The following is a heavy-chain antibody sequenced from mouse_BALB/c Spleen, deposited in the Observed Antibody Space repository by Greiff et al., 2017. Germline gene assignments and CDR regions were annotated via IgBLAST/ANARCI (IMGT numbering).Heavy chain of an antibody. CDR2: FSSGSSTI. V-gene: IGHV5-17*02. Sequence: EVQLVESGGGLVQPGGSRKLSCAASGFTFSSFGMHWVRQAPEKGLEWVAYFSSGSSTIYYADTVKGRFTISRDNPKNTLFLQMTSLRSEDTAMYYCARSPYYGSSYWYFDVWGAGTTVTVSS. CDR3: ARSPYYGSSYWYFDV. CDR1: GFTFSSFG. D-gene: IGHD1-1*01. J-gene: IGHJ1*01.